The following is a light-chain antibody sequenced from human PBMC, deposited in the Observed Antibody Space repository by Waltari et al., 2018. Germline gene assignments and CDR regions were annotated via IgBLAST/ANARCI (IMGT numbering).Light chain of an antibody. Sequence: QSDLAQPRPVSGSPGQSVTISCTGTFSDVGGYDYVSWHQHHPGQTPKLIIYDVTRTPSGRPDLFSGSKSGNTASLTISGLQSEDEADYYDCAYGGTYTWVFGGGTKRTVL. CDR3: CAYGGTYTWV. V-gene: IGLV2-11*01. CDR1: FSDVGGYDY. J-gene: IGLJ3*02. CDR2: DVT.